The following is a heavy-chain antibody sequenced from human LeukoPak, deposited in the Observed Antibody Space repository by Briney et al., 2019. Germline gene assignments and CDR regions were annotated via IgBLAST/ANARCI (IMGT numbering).Heavy chain of an antibody. CDR3: AKDVGAAGTFDY. Sequence: GRSLRLSCAASGRTFSSYGMHWVRQAPGKGLEWVGVIWNDGRNKYYADSVKGRLTISRENSKNTMYMQMNSLRAEDTAVYYCAKDVGAAGTFDYWGQGTLVTVSS. CDR1: GRTFSSYG. CDR2: IWNDGRNK. D-gene: IGHD6-13*01. J-gene: IGHJ4*02. V-gene: IGHV3-33*06.